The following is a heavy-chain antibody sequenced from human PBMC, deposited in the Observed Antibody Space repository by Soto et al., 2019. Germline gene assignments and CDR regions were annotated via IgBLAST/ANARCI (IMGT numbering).Heavy chain of an antibody. Sequence: PSETLSLTCTVSGGAIGSYHWSWVRQPPGKGLEWIASVYYTGTTNYNPSLGSRVTISIDAPENQISLKLTSVTAADTAFYYCARDTVPKGMFDFWGQGTLVTVSS. CDR2: VYYTGTT. CDR1: GGAIGSYH. J-gene: IGHJ4*02. CDR3: ARDTVPKGMFDF. D-gene: IGHD4-17*01. V-gene: IGHV4-59*01.